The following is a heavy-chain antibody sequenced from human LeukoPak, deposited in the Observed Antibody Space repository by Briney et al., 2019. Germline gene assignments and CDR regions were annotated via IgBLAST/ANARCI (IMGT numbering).Heavy chain of an antibody. CDR3: ARPQDPYYYDSSGYYTYFQH. D-gene: IGHD3-22*01. V-gene: IGHV1-69*13. CDR1: GCTVSSYA. J-gene: IGHJ1*01. CDR2: IIPIFGTA. Sequence: ASEKVSCKASGCTVSSYAISWVRQATGQWLEWMGGIIPIFGTANYAQKFQGRVTITADESTSTAYMELSSLRSEDTAVYYCARPQDPYYYDSSGYYTYFQHWGQGPLVTISS.